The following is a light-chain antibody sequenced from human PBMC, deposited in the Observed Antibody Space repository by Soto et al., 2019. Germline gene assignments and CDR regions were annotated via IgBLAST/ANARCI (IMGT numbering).Light chain of an antibody. V-gene: IGLV2-14*01. Sequence: QSALTQPASVSGSPGQSITISCTGTSSDIGSNNYVSWFQQRPGKAPTLIIYEVSNRPSGVSTHFSGSKSGNTASLTISGILPEDEAEYYCCSYAGSYVFGTGTKLTVL. J-gene: IGLJ1*01. CDR2: EVS. CDR1: SSDIGSNNY. CDR3: CSYAGSYV.